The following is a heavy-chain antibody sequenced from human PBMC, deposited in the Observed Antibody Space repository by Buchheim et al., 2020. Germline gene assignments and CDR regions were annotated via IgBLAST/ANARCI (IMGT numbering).Heavy chain of an antibody. CDR2: ISYDGSNK. Sequence: QVQLVESGGGVVQPGRSLRLSCAASGFTFSSYAMHWVRQAPGKGLEWVAVISYDGSNKYYADSVKGRFTISRDNSKNTLYLQMNSLRAEDTAVYYCAKDLGYGMDVWGQGTT. CDR3: AKDLGYGMDV. CDR1: GFTFSSYA. V-gene: IGHV3-30-3*01. J-gene: IGHJ6*02.